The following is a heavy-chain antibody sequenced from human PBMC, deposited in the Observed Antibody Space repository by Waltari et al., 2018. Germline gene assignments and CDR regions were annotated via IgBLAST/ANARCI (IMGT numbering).Heavy chain of an antibody. V-gene: IGHV1-2*06. CDR1: GYTFTGYY. CDR3: ARDLSSSWSEGPNWFDP. CDR2: INPNSGGT. Sequence: QVQLVQSGAEVKKPGASVEVPCKASGYTFTGYYMHWVRQAPGQGLEWMGRINPNSGGTNYAQKFQGRVTMTRDTSISTAYMELSRLRSDDTAVYYCARDLSSSWSEGPNWFDPWGQGTLVTVSS. J-gene: IGHJ5*02. D-gene: IGHD6-13*01.